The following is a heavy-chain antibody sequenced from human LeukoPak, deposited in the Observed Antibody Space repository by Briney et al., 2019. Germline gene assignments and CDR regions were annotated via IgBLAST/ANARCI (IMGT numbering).Heavy chain of an antibody. D-gene: IGHD6-13*01. CDR2: IYSGGSI. CDR1: GFTFSNYV. Sequence: GGSLRLSCVASGFTFSNYVMNWVRQAPGKGLEWVSVIYSGGSIYYADSVKGRFTISRDNSKNTLYLQMNSLRAEDTAVYYCAKPYSSSWTDAFDIWGQGTMVTVSS. V-gene: IGHV3-23*03. J-gene: IGHJ3*02. CDR3: AKPYSSSWTDAFDI.